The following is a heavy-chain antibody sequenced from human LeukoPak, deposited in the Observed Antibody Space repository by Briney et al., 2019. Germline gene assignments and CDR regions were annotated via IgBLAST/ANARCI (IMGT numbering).Heavy chain of an antibody. CDR3: GKEGGA. V-gene: IGHV3-23*01. CDR2: IGGRGGST. Sequence: HPGGSLRLSCAASGFTFSSYAMSWVRQAPGKGLEWVSAIGGRGGSTYYADSLEGRFTIARDNSKDMVYLQMNSLKVEDTAIYYCGKEGGAWGQGTKVTVSS. D-gene: IGHD3-16*01. CDR1: GFTFSSYA. J-gene: IGHJ5*02.